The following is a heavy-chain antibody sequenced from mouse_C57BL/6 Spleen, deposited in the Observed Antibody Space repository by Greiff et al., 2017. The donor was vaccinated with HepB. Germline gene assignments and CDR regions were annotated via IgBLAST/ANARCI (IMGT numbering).Heavy chain of an antibody. CDR3: ARSYYDYDGYFDV. J-gene: IGHJ1*03. D-gene: IGHD2-4*01. V-gene: IGHV1-53*01. Sequence: VQLQQPGTELVKPGASVKLSCKASGYTFTSYWMHWVKQRPGQGLEWIGNINPSNGGTNYNEKFKSKATLTVDKSSSTAYMQLSSLTYEDSAVYYCARSYYDYDGYFDVWGTGTTVTVSS. CDR2: INPSNGGT. CDR1: GYTFTSYW.